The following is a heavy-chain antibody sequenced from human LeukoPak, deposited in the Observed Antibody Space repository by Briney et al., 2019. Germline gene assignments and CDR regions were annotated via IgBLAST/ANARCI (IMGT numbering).Heavy chain of an antibody. J-gene: IGHJ4*02. Sequence: PSETLSLTCTVSGGSISSSSYYWGWIRQPPGKGLEWIGSIYYSGSTYYNPSLKSRVTISVDTSKNQFSLKLSSVTAADTAVYYCARSLGSLRGPLRWGQGTLVTVSS. CDR1: GGSISSSSYY. V-gene: IGHV4-39*01. CDR2: IYYSGST. CDR3: ARSLGSLRGPLR. D-gene: IGHD3-10*01.